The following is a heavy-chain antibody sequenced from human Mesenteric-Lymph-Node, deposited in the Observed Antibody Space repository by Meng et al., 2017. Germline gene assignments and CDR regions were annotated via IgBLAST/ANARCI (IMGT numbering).Heavy chain of an antibody. CDR1: GFSLSSYE. D-gene: IGHD6-19*01. CDR2: IDSSGTST. CDR3: AGGSGWFGFEY. Sequence: LKISCATSGFSLSSYEMNWVRQAPGKGLEWVSYIDSSGTSTHYADSVQGRFSVSKENPKNSLYLQLDRLRVEDTAVYYCAGGSGWFGFEYWGQGTLVTVSS. V-gene: IGHV3-48*03. J-gene: IGHJ4*02.